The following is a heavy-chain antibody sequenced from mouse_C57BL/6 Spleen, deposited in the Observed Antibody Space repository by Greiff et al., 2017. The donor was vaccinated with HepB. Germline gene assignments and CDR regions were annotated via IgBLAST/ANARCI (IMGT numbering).Heavy chain of an antibody. CDR2: IDPSDSDT. J-gene: IGHJ2*01. D-gene: IGHD1-1*01. CDR3: AITTVRVYFDY. V-gene: IGHV1-69*01. Sequence: VQLKQSGAELVMPGASVKLSCKASGYTFTSYWMHWVKQRPGQGLEWIGEIDPSDSDTNYNQKFKGKSTLTVDISSSTAYMQLSSLTSEDSAVYYCAITTVRVYFDYWGQGTTLTVSS. CDR1: GYTFTSYW.